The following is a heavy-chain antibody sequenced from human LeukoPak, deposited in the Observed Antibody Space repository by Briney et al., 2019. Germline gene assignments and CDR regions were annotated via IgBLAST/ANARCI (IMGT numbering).Heavy chain of an antibody. D-gene: IGHD2-8*01. CDR3: ANEGPNFDY. CDR1: GFTFRSYA. V-gene: IGHV3-23*01. J-gene: IGHJ4*02. Sequence: GGSLRLSCVASGFTFRSYAMSWVRHSPEKGWEWGSVISSSGHSIHYADSVKGRFTISRDNSKNTVYLPMNSLRAEDTAVYYCANEGPNFDYWGQGTLVTVSS. CDR2: ISSSGHSI.